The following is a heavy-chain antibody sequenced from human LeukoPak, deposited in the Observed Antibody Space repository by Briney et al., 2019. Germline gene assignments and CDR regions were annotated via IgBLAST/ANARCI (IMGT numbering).Heavy chain of an antibody. CDR1: GYTFTSYD. V-gene: IGHV1-8*01. Sequence: GASETLSRNASGYTFTSYDNNWVRHATGPGLERMGWMKTNSGKTSYAQKFQGRVTMTSDTSMSTAYMELSSLRSEDTAVYYCAKGQLGXXXHFDYWGQGTLVTVSS. J-gene: IGHJ4*02. D-gene: IGHD7-27*01. CDR3: AKGQLGXXXHFDY. CDR2: MKTNSGKT.